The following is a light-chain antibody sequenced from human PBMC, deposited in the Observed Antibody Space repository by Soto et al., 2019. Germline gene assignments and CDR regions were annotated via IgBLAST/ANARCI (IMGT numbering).Light chain of an antibody. CDR1: QSVSSSY. Sequence: EIVLTQSPGTLSLSPGERATLSCRASQSVSSSYLAWYQQKPGQAPRLLIYGASRRATGIPDRFSGSGSGTDFTLTISRLEPEDFSVYYCQQYGSSLITFCQGTLLEIK. J-gene: IGKJ5*01. V-gene: IGKV3-20*01. CDR3: QQYGSSLIT. CDR2: GAS.